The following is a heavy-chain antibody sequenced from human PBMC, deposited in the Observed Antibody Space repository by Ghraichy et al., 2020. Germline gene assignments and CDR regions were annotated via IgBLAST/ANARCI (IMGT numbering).Heavy chain of an antibody. CDR2: IYSGGST. CDR3: ARDLASRDGYNF. Sequence: GGSLRLSCAASGFTVSSNYMSWVRQAPGKGLEWVSVIYSGGSTYYADSVKGRFTISRDNSKNTLYLQMNSLRAEDTAVYYCARDLASRDGYNFWGQGTLVTVSS. CDR1: GFTVSSNY. D-gene: IGHD5-24*01. J-gene: IGHJ4*02. V-gene: IGHV3-53*01.